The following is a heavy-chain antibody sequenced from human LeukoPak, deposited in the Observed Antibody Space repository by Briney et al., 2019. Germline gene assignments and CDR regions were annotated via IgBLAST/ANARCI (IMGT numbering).Heavy chain of an antibody. D-gene: IGHD4-17*01. CDR2: INSDGSST. V-gene: IGHV3-74*01. Sequence: AGGSLRLSCAASAFAFSRYWMHWVRHAPGKGLMWVSRINSDGSSTSYADSVKGRFTISRDNAKNTLYLQMNSLRAEDTAVYHCARSYNYGDVFNYWGQGTLVTVSS. J-gene: IGHJ4*02. CDR3: ARSYNYGDVFNY. CDR1: AFAFSRYW.